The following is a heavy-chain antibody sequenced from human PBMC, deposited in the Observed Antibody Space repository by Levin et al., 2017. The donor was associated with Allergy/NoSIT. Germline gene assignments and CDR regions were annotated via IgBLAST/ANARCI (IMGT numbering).Heavy chain of an antibody. Sequence: HGESLKISCVASGFTFSGSAMHWVRQASGKGLEWVGRIRSKSNSYATAYAASVKDRFTISRDDSKNTAYLQMNSLKTEDTAVYYCTRLTEDVTKMITVTSGELIFDYWGQGTLVTVSS. J-gene: IGHJ4*02. CDR2: IRSKSNSYAT. CDR3: TRLTEDVTKMITVTSGELIFDY. D-gene: IGHD4-17*01. CDR1: GFTFSGSA. V-gene: IGHV3-73*01.